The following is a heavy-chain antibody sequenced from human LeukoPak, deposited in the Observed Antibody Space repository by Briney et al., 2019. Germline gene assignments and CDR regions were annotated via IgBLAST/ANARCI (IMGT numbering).Heavy chain of an antibody. CDR1: GFTFSSYE. CDR3: ADVLDWAY. D-gene: IGHD3/OR15-3a*01. CDR2: IREDGSEK. Sequence: GGSLRLSCAASGFTFSSYEMNWVRQAPGKGLEWVATIREDGSEKYYVDSVKGRFTISRDNAKKSLYLQMNSLRAEDTALYYCADVLDWAYWGQGTLVTVSS. V-gene: IGHV3-7*01. J-gene: IGHJ4*02.